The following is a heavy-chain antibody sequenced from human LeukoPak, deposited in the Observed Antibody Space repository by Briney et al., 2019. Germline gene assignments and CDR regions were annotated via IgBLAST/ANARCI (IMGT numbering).Heavy chain of an antibody. J-gene: IGHJ5*02. CDR1: GGSISSYY. CDR3: ARLLNWNDV. CDR2: IYYSGST. Sequence: PSETLFLTCTVSGGSISSYYWSWIRQPPGKGLEWIGYIYYSGSTNYNPSLKSRVTISVDTSKNQFSLKLSSVTAADTAVYYCARLLNWNDVWGQGTLVTVSS. V-gene: IGHV4-59*08.